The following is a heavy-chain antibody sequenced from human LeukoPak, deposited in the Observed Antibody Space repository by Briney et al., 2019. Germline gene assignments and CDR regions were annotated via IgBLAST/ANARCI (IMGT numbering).Heavy chain of an antibody. V-gene: IGHV3-33*01. D-gene: IGHD2/OR15-2a*01. CDR3: ARDRPSILGFEY. CDR1: GFTFSDYG. J-gene: IGHJ4*02. CDR2: MWFDGSSK. Sequence: PGGSLRLSCTASGFTFSDYGMHWVRQAPGKGLEWVAVMWFDGSSKYFADSERGRFTISRDNSKNTVYLQISSLRADDTAVYYCARDRPSILGFEYWGQGTLVTVSS.